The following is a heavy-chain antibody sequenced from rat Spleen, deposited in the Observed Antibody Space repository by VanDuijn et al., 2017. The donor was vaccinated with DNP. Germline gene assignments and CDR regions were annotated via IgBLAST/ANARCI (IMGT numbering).Heavy chain of an antibody. CDR2: IFYAGTTT. CDR1: GFIFSDYN. CDR3: VTGVYGGYADWFAY. V-gene: IGHV5S10*01. D-gene: IGHD1-11*01. Sequence: EVQLVESGGGLVQPGRSLTLSCAASGFIFSDYNMAWVRQAPKKGLEWVATIFYAGTTTYYRGSVKGRFTISRDNANGTLYLQMDNLRSEDTATYYCVTGVYGGYADWFAYWGQGTLVTVSS. J-gene: IGHJ3*01.